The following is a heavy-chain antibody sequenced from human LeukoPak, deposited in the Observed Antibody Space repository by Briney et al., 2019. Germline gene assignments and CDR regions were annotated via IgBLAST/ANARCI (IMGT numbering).Heavy chain of an antibody. D-gene: IGHD3-3*01. CDR1: GYTFTGYY. J-gene: IGHJ6*03. Sequence: ASVKVSCKASGYTFTGYYMHWVRQAPGQGLEWMGWINPNSGGTNYAQKFQGRVTMTRDTSISTAYMELSRLRSDDTAVYYCARGAIFEEYYYYYYYMDVWGKGTTVTISS. CDR3: ARGAIFEEYYYYYYYMDV. CDR2: INPNSGGT. V-gene: IGHV1-2*02.